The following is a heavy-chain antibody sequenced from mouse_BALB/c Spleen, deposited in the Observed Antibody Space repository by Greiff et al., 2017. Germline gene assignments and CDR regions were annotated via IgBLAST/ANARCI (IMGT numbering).Heavy chain of an antibody. D-gene: IGHD2-9*01. V-gene: IGHV1S29*02. CDR2: IYPYNGGT. CDR1: GYTFTDYN. J-gene: IGHJ1*01. CDR3: ARPYYGYDGHFDV. Sequence: VQLQQSGPELVKPGASVKISCKASGYTFTDYNMHWVKQSHGKSLEWIGYIYPYNGGTGYNQKFKSKATLTVDNSSSTAYMELRSLTSEDSAVYYCARPYYGYDGHFDVSGAGTTVTVSS.